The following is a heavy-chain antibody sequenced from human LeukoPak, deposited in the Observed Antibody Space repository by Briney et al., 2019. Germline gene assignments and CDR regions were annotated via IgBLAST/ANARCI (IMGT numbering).Heavy chain of an antibody. CDR2: SNAGNGNT. CDR1: GYTFTSYA. CDR3: ARDLPLRAGSRWAFDY. Sequence: EASVKVSCKASGYTFTSYAMHWVRQAPGQRLEWMGWSNAGNGNTKYSQEFQGRVTITRDTSASTAYMELSSLRSEDMAVYYCARDLPLRAGSRWAFDYWGQGTLVTVSS. D-gene: IGHD4-23*01. J-gene: IGHJ4*02. V-gene: IGHV1-3*02.